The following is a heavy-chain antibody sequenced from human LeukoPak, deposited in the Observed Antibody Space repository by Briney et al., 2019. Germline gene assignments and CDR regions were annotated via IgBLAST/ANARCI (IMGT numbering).Heavy chain of an antibody. Sequence: ASVKVSCKASGYTFTSYGISWVRQAPGQGLEWMGWISAYNGNTNYAQKLQGRVTMTTDTSTSTAYMELRSLRSDDTAVYYCARFVGYSSSWYNWFDPWGQGTLVTVSS. J-gene: IGHJ5*02. CDR2: ISAYNGNT. D-gene: IGHD6-13*01. V-gene: IGHV1-18*01. CDR1: GYTFTSYG. CDR3: ARFVGYSSSWYNWFDP.